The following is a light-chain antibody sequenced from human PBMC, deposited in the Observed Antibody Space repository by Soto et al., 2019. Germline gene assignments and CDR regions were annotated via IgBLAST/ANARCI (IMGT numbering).Light chain of an antibody. CDR2: DAS. Sequence: EIVLTQSPATLSLSPGERATLSCRASQSVSSYLAWYQQKPGQAPRLLLYDASNRATGIPARFSGSGSGTDFTLTISSLEPEDFAVYYCQQRSTWPPGFGQGTRLEIK. CDR1: QSVSSY. J-gene: IGKJ5*01. V-gene: IGKV3-11*01. CDR3: QQRSTWPPG.